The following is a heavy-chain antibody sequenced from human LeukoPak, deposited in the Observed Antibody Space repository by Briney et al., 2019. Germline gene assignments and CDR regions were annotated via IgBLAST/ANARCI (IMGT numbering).Heavy chain of an antibody. CDR2: IYHSGST. D-gene: IGHD6-19*01. CDR3: ARVKCSSGRPFDY. Sequence: SETLSLTCAVSGSSISSGGYSWSWIRQPPGKGLEWIGYIYHSGSTYYNPSLKSRVTISVDRSKNQFSLKLSSVTAADTAVYYCARVKCSSGRPFDYWGQGTLVTVSS. J-gene: IGHJ4*02. V-gene: IGHV4-30-2*01. CDR1: GSSISSGGYS.